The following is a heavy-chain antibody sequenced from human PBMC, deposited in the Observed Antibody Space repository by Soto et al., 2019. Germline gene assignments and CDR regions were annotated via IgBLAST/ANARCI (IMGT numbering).Heavy chain of an antibody. CDR2: INPSGGST. J-gene: IGHJ3*02. CDR1: GYTFTSYY. CDR3: ARDGSDYYDSSGYYAFDI. V-gene: IGHV1-46*01. Sequence: QVQLVQSGAEVKKPGASVKVSCKASGYTFTSYYMHWVRQAPGQGLEWMGIINPSGGSTSYAQKFQGRVTMTRDTSTSTVYMELSSLRSEDTAVYYCARDGSDYYDSSGYYAFDIWGQGTMVTVSS. D-gene: IGHD3-22*01.